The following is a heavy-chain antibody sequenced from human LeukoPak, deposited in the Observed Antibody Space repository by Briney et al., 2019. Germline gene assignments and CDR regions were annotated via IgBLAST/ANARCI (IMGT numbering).Heavy chain of an antibody. Sequence: GRSLRLSCAASGFTFSSYGMHWVRQAPGKGLEWVSAISGSGGSTYYADSVKGRFTISRDNSKNTLYLQMNSLRAEDTAVYYCAKAILGYCSGGSCPFDYWGQGTLVTVSS. CDR3: AKAILGYCSGGSCPFDY. CDR1: GFTFSSYG. V-gene: IGHV3-23*01. J-gene: IGHJ4*02. D-gene: IGHD2-15*01. CDR2: ISGSGGST.